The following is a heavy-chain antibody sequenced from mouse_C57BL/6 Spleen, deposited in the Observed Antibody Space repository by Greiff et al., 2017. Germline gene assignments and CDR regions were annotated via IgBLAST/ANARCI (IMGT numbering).Heavy chain of an antibody. V-gene: IGHV1-82*01. CDR1: GYAFTSSW. Sequence: VQLQQSGPELVKPGASVKISCKASGYAFTSSWMNWVKQRPGKGLEWLGRIYPGDGDTNYNGKFKGKATLTADKSSSTAYMQLSSLTSEDAAVYFCARQYYSNYYFDYWGHGTTLTVSS. J-gene: IGHJ2*01. CDR2: IYPGDGDT. D-gene: IGHD2-5*01. CDR3: ARQYYSNYYFDY.